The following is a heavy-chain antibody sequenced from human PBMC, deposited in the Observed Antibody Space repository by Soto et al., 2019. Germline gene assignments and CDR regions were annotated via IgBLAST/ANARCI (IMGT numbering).Heavy chain of an antibody. V-gene: IGHV4-28*01. CDR3: ARREIQGPIDY. CDR1: GDSISSSNW. Sequence: SETLSLTCAVSGDSISSSNWWGWIRQPPGKGLEWIGYIYYSGTTYYNPSLKSRVTMSVDTSKNQFSLKLTSVTAVDTAVYYCARREIQGPIDYWGQGTLVTVSS. J-gene: IGHJ4*02. CDR2: IYYSGTT. D-gene: IGHD1-26*01.